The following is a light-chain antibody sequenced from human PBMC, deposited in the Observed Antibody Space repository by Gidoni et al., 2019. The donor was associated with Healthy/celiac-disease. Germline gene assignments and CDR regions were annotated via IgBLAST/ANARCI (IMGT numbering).Light chain of an antibody. V-gene: IGLV1-47*01. CDR2: RNN. CDR3: AAWDDSLSGYV. Sequence: QSVLTHPPSASGTPGPRVNIPCSGSSSNIGSNYLYWYQQLPGTAPKLLIYRNNQRPSGVPDRFSGSKSGTSASLAISGLRSEDEADYYCAAWDDSLSGYVFGTGTKVTVL. CDR1: SSNIGSNY. J-gene: IGLJ1*01.